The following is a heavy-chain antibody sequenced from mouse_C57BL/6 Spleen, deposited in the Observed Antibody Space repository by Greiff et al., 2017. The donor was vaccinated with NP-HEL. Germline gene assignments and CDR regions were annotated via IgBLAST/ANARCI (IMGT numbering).Heavy chain of an antibody. CDR3: ARGPPSGSSYWYFDV. CDR1: GFTFSDYY. D-gene: IGHD1-1*01. J-gene: IGHJ1*03. CDR2: INYDGSST. Sequence: EVHLVESEGGLVQPGSSMKLSCTASGFTFSDYYMAWVRQVPEKGLEWVANINYDGSSTYYLDSLKSRFIISRDNAKNILYLQMSSLKSEDTATYYCARGPPSGSSYWYFDVWGTGTTVTVSS. V-gene: IGHV5-16*01.